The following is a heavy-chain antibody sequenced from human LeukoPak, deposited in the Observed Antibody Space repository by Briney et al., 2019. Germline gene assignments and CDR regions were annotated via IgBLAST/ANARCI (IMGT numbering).Heavy chain of an antibody. CDR2: INHSGST. Sequence: KSSETLSLTCAVYGGSFSGYYWSWIRQPPGKGLEWIGEINHSGSTNYNPSLKSRVTISVDTSKNQFSLKLSSVTAADTAVYYCARRHLYYDFWSGYSSSLNWFDPWGQGTLVTVSS. J-gene: IGHJ5*02. CDR1: GGSFSGYY. CDR3: ARRHLYYDFWSGYSSSLNWFDP. V-gene: IGHV4-34*01. D-gene: IGHD3-3*01.